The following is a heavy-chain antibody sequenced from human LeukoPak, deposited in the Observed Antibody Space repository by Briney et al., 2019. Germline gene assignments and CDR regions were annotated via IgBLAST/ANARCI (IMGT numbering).Heavy chain of an antibody. Sequence: GGSLRLSCAASGFTFSSYGMHWVRQAPGKGLEWVSAISGSGGSTYYADSVKGRFTISRDNSKNTMCLQMNSLRAEDTAVYYCAGYYDFWSGYYSVDAFDIWGQGTMVTVSS. CDR3: AGYYDFWSGYYSVDAFDI. CDR2: ISGSGGST. CDR1: GFTFSSYG. V-gene: IGHV3-23*01. D-gene: IGHD3-3*01. J-gene: IGHJ3*02.